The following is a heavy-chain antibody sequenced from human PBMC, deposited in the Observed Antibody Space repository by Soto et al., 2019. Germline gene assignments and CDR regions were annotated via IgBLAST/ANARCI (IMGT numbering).Heavy chain of an antibody. Sequence: GGSLRLSCAASGFTFSSYALTWVRQAPGKGLEWVSAISGSGGNTYYADSVKGRFTISRDNSKNTLYLQMNSLRVEDTAVYYCAKFSAHYMYEISSVPDYWGQGTLVTVSS. D-gene: IGHD6-6*01. CDR1: GFTFSSYA. CDR2: ISGSGGNT. J-gene: IGHJ4*02. CDR3: AKFSAHYMYEISSVPDY. V-gene: IGHV3-23*01.